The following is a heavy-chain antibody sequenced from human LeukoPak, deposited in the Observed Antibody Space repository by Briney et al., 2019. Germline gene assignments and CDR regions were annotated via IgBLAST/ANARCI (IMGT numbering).Heavy chain of an antibody. CDR1: GGTFSSYA. D-gene: IGHD2-2*01. Sequence: ASVKVSCKASGGTFSSYATSWVRQAPGQGLEWMGGIIPIFGTANYAQKFQGRVTITADEPTSTAYMELSSLRSEDTAVYYCATHLGYCSSTSCSIYYYYYYGMDVWGQGTTVTASS. J-gene: IGHJ6*02. V-gene: IGHV1-69*01. CDR2: IIPIFGTA. CDR3: ATHLGYCSSTSCSIYYYYYYGMDV.